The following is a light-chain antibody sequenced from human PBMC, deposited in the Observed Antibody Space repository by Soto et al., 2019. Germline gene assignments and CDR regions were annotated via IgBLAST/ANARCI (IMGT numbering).Light chain of an antibody. J-gene: IGKJ3*01. V-gene: IGKV3-20*01. Sequence: EIVLTQSPGTLSFSPGERATLSCRASQSVISSYLAWYQHKTGQAPRLLIYGASNRATGIPDRFSGSGSGTEFTLTISRLDPEDVATYYCQQYGSLPTTFGRGNKVEIK. CDR3: QQYGSLPTT. CDR1: QSVISSY. CDR2: GAS.